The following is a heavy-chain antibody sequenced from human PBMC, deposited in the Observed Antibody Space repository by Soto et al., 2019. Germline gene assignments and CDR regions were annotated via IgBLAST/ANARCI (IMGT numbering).Heavy chain of an antibody. J-gene: IGHJ4*02. CDR3: AIDPGSRSDY. CDR1: GYTFTSYG. CDR2: ISAYNGNT. V-gene: IGHV1-18*01. D-gene: IGHD3-10*01. Sequence: QVQLVQSGAEVKKPGASVKVSCKASGYTFTSYGISWVRQAPGQGLEWMGWISAYNGNTNYAQKLQGRVTMTTATATSTPYMLLRSLTSDDTAVHYSAIDPGSRSDYWAQGTLVTVSS.